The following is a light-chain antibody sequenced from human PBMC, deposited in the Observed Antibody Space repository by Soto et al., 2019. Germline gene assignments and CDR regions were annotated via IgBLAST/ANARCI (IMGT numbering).Light chain of an antibody. Sequence: DIQLTQSPSFLSASEGDRVTITCRASQGISSSLAWYQQKPGKAPKLLIYAASILQSGVPSRFSGSGSGTEFTLTISSLQPEDFATYYCQQLKSYPRTVGGGTKVDIK. CDR2: AAS. CDR1: QGISSS. CDR3: QQLKSYPRT. J-gene: IGKJ4*01. V-gene: IGKV1-9*01.